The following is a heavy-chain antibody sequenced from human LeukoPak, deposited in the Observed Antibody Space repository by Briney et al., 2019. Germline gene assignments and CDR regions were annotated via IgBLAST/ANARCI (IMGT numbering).Heavy chain of an antibody. CDR1: GFTFSSYA. CDR2: ISYDGSNK. V-gene: IGHV3-30*04. J-gene: IGHJ6*02. Sequence: GGSLRLSCAASGFTFSSYAMHWVRQAPGKGLEWVAVISYDGSNKYYADSVKGRFTISRDNSKNTLYLQMNSLRAEDTAVYYCARDYSSGRGGYYGMDVWGQGTTVTVSS. D-gene: IGHD6-19*01. CDR3: ARDYSSGRGGYYGMDV.